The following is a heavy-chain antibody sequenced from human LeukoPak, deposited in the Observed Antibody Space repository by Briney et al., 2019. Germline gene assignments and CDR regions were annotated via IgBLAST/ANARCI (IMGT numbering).Heavy chain of an antibody. J-gene: IGHJ6*02. D-gene: IGHD3-10*01. CDR3: ARCPGLWFGELPPLMDV. CDR1: GGSISSSSYY. CDR2: IYYSGST. Sequence: SETLSLTCTVSGGSISSSSYYWGWIRQPPGKGLEWIGYIYYSGSTNYNPSLKSRVTISVDTSKNQFSLKLSSVTAADTAVYYCARCPGLWFGELPPLMDVWGQGTTVTVSS. V-gene: IGHV4-61*05.